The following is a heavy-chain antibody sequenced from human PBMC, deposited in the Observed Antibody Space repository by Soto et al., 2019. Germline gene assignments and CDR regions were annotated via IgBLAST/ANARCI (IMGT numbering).Heavy chain of an antibody. D-gene: IGHD1-26*01. Sequence: VASVKVSCKASGYTFTSYAMHWVRQAPGQRLEWMGWINAGNGNTKYSQKFQGRVTITRDTSASTAYMELSSLRSEDTAVYYCARDPVSYYDGYFDYWGQGTLVTVS. CDR2: INAGNGNT. V-gene: IGHV1-3*01. CDR3: ARDPVSYYDGYFDY. CDR1: GYTFTSYA. J-gene: IGHJ4*02.